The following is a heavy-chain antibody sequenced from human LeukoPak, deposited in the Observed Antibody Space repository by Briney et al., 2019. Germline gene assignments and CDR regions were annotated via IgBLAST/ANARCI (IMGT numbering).Heavy chain of an antibody. CDR1: GGSISSGDYY. J-gene: IGHJ2*01. Sequence: KPSQTLSLTCTVSGGSISSGDYYWSWIRQPPGKGLEWIGYIYYSGSTNYNPSLKSRVTISVDTSKNQFSLKLSSVTAADTAVYYCARSLTTVVTIDYWYFDLWGRGTLVTVSS. CDR2: IYYSGST. D-gene: IGHD4-23*01. V-gene: IGHV4-30-4*01. CDR3: ARSLTTVVTIDYWYFDL.